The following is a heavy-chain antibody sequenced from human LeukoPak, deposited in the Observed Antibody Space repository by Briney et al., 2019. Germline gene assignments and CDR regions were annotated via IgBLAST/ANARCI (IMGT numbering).Heavy chain of an antibody. CDR1: GFPFSSYW. J-gene: IGHJ4*02. D-gene: IGHD5-24*01. V-gene: IGHV3-7*04. CDR2: IKQDGSKK. Sequence: GGSLRLSCVASGFPFSSYWMTRVRQAPGKGLEWVANIKQDGSKKSYVDSVKGRFTISRDNAKNSLYLQMNSLRAEDTAIYYCTRVGYIDEGIDYWGQGTLVTVSS. CDR3: TRVGYIDEGIDY.